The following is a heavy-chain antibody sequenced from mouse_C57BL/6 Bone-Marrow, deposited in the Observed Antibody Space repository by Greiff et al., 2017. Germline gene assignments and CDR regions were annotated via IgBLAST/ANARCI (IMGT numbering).Heavy chain of an antibody. CDR3: ARDQGAMDY. Sequence: EVKLVESEGGLVQPGSSMKLSCTASGFTFSDYYMAWVRQVPEKGLEWVANINYDGSSTYYLDSLKSRFIISRDHAKNILDLQMSSLKSEDTDTYYCARDQGAMDYWGQGTSVTVSS. CDR2: INYDGSST. V-gene: IGHV5-16*01. CDR1: GFTFSDYY. D-gene: IGHD3-2*02. J-gene: IGHJ4*01.